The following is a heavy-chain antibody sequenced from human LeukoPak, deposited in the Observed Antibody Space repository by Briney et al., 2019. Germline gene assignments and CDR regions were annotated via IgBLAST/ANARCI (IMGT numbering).Heavy chain of an antibody. CDR2: IYYSGST. D-gene: IGHD1-1*01. CDR1: LDSTTSNF. Sequence: PSETLSLTCTVSLDSTTSNFWSWIRQPPGKGLEWIGYIYYSGSTNYNLSLKSRVTISVDTSKNQFSLKLSSVTAADTAVYYCARLTTYGVQYYFDYWGQGTLVTVSS. CDR3: ARLTTYGVQYYFDY. V-gene: IGHV4-59*08. J-gene: IGHJ4*02.